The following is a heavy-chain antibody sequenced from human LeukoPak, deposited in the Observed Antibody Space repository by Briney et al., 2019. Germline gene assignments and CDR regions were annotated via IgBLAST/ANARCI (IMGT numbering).Heavy chain of an antibody. V-gene: IGHV3-23*01. CDR3: AKAGIGADGAGFLCEY. D-gene: IGHD1-1*01. CDR2: ASYYVGKQ. CDR1: GFNFSDYA. J-gene: IGHJ4*02. Sequence: PGGSLRLSCAASGFNFSDYAMSWVRQAPGKGLEWVSTASYYVGKQYHADSVRGRFTVSRDNSRNTVSLQMSSLRVEDTGIYYCAKAGIGADGAGFLCEYWGQGTLVTVSS.